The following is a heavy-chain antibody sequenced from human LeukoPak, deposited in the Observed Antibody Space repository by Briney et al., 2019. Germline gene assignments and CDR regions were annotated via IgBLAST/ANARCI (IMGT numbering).Heavy chain of an antibody. Sequence: PSETLSLTCTVSGYSISSGYYWGWIRQPPGKGLEWIGSIYHSGGTYYNPSLKSRVTISVDTSKNQFSLKLSSVTAADTAVYYCARVSSGWLLDYWGQGTLVTVSS. V-gene: IGHV4-38-2*02. J-gene: IGHJ4*02. D-gene: IGHD6-19*01. CDR2: IYHSGGT. CDR3: ARVSSGWLLDY. CDR1: GYSISSGYY.